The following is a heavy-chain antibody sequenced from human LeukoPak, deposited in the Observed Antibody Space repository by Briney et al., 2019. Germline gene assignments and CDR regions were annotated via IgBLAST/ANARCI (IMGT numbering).Heavy chain of an antibody. V-gene: IGHV3-23*01. CDR2: ISGSGGST. CDR3: AKPRDSSGYYYLGIFDY. CDR1: GFTFSSYA. J-gene: IGHJ4*02. Sequence: PGGSLRLSCAASGFTFSSYAMSWVRQAPGKGLEWVSAISGSGGSTYYADSVKGRFTISRDNSKSTLYLQMNSLRAEDTAVYYCAKPRDSSGYYYLGIFDYWGQGTLVTVSS. D-gene: IGHD3-22*01.